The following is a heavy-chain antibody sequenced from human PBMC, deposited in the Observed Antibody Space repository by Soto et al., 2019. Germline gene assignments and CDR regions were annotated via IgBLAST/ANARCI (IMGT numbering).Heavy chain of an antibody. CDR2: FDPEDGET. J-gene: IGHJ6*03. D-gene: IGHD3-10*01. CDR3: ARVYFTDVSLTYYYSYYIDV. CDR1: GYTLTDLS. V-gene: IGHV1-24*01. Sequence: ASVKVSCKVSGYTLTDLSMQRVRQAPGKGLEWMGGFDPEDGETIYAQKFQGRVTMTEDTATDTAYMELSSLRSEDTAVYYCARVYFTDVSLTYYYSYYIDVWGKGTTVTVSS.